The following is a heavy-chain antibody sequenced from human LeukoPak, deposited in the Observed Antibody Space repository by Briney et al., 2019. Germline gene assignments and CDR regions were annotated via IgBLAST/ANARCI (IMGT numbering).Heavy chain of an antibody. D-gene: IGHD2-2*01. CDR1: GGSISSSSYY. CDR3: VGVGAAIFYYGMDV. V-gene: IGHV4-39*07. CDR2: IYYSGST. J-gene: IGHJ6*02. Sequence: SETLSLTCTVSGGSISSSSYYWGWIRQPPGKGLEWIGSIYYSGSTYYNPSLKSRATISVDTSKNQFSLKLSSVTAADTAVYYCVGVGAAIFYYGMDVWGQGTTVTVSS.